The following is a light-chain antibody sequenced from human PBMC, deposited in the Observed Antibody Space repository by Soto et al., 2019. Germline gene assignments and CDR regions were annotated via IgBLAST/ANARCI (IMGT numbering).Light chain of an antibody. Sequence: EIVMTQSPATLSVSPGEGATLACRASQSVSIHLGWFQQKPGQAPRLLIYGASTRATGIPARFSGSGSGTEFTLTISSLQSEDFAVYYCQQYNNWPPWTFGQGTKVDIK. J-gene: IGKJ1*01. CDR2: GAS. CDR3: QQYNNWPPWT. V-gene: IGKV3-15*01. CDR1: QSVSIH.